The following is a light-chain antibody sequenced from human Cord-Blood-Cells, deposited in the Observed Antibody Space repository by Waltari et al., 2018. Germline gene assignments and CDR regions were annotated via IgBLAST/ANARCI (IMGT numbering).Light chain of an antibody. J-gene: IGLJ2*01. Sequence: QSALPHPAPVSGSPGQSIPISSTGTSSDVGSYNLFSWYQQHPGKAPKLMIYEGSKRPSGVSNRFSGSKSGNTASLTISGLQAEDEADYYCCSYAGSSTVVFGGGTKLTVL. V-gene: IGLV2-23*01. CDR1: SSDVGSYNL. CDR2: EGS. CDR3: CSYAGSSTVV.